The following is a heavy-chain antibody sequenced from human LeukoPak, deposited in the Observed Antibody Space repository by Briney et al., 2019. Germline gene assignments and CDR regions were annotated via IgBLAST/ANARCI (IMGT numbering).Heavy chain of an antibody. J-gene: IGHJ6*03. Sequence: VASVKVSCKASGYTFTSYYMHWVRQAPGQGLEWMGIINPSGGITSYAHKFQGRVTMTRDMSTRTVYMELRSLRSEDTAVYYCARDTISSNYGGNPETYYYYYMDVWGKGTTVTVSS. CDR2: INPSGGIT. CDR1: GYTFTSYY. V-gene: IGHV1-46*01. D-gene: IGHD4-23*01. CDR3: ARDTISSNYGGNPETYYYYYMDV.